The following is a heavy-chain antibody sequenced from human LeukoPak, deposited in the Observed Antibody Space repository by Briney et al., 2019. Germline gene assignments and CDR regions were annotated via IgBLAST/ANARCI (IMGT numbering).Heavy chain of an antibody. J-gene: IGHJ4*02. V-gene: IGHV4-34*01. D-gene: IGHD6-19*01. CDR2: INHSGST. CDR3: ARGRRWRYSSGVDY. Sequence: SETLSLTCAVYGGSFSGYYWSWIRQPPGKGLEWSGEINHSGSTNYNPSLKSRVTISVDTSKNQFSLKLSSVTAADTAVYYCARGRRWRYSSGVDYWGQGTLVTVSS. CDR1: GGSFSGYY.